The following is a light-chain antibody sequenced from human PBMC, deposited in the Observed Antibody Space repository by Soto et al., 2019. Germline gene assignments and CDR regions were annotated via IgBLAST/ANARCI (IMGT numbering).Light chain of an antibody. J-gene: IGKJ1*01. Sequence: EIVLTQSPGTLSLSPGERATLSCRASQSVGSTFLAWYQQKPGQAPRLLIYGVSTRATGIPDRFSGSWSGTGFTLSISRLEPEDFAVYYCGQFVSSPPRTFGQGTKVEIK. CDR3: GQFVSSPPRT. CDR1: QSVGSTF. V-gene: IGKV3-20*01. CDR2: GVS.